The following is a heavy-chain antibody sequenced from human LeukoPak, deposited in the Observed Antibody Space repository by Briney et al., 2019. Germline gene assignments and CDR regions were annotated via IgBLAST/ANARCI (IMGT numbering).Heavy chain of an antibody. CDR3: AREGAVAGQSSPFDY. D-gene: IGHD6-19*01. CDR1: GGSISSSS. Sequence: ETLSLTCTVSGGSISSSSYYWGWIRQPPGKGLEWVSSISSSSSYIYYAASVKGRFTISRDNAKNSLYLQMNSLRAEDTAVYYCAREGAVAGQSSPFDYWGQGTLVTVSS. V-gene: IGHV3-21*01. CDR2: ISSSSSYI. J-gene: IGHJ4*02.